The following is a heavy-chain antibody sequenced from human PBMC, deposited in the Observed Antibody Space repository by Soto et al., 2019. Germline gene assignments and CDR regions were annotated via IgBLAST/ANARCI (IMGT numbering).Heavy chain of an antibody. CDR1: GYRFTGYW. V-gene: IGHV5-10-1*01. Sequence: GESLKISCKVSGYRFTGYWIGWVRQMPGKGLEWMGRIDPSDSYTNYSPSFQGHVAISADKSISTAYLQWSSLKASDTAMYYCARLSRGPNAFDIWGQGTMVTVSS. J-gene: IGHJ3*02. CDR2: IDPSDSYT. D-gene: IGHD1-26*01. CDR3: ARLSRGPNAFDI.